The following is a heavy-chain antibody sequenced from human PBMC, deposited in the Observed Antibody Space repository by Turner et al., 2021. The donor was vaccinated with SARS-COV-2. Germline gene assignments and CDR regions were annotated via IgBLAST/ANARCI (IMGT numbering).Heavy chain of an antibody. J-gene: IGHJ4*02. CDR1: GFTFEDSA. Sequence: EVQLVESGGGLAQPGRSLSLACAASGFTFEDSAMHWVRQAPGKGLELVSGISWNSGSIGYAASVEGRFTIYRENAQNSLYLQMDSLRVEDTALYFCSKDIRGGFGSSWYYFDSWGQGTLVTVSS. V-gene: IGHV3-9*01. CDR3: SKDIRGGFGSSWYYFDS. CDR2: ISWNSGSI. D-gene: IGHD6-13*01.